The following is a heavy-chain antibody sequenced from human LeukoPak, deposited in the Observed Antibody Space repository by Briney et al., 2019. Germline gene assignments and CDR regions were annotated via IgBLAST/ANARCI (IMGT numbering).Heavy chain of an antibody. CDR3: ARASAYDSSGYYPYYYYYYMDV. CDR1: GFTFSSYE. CDR2: ISSSSSYI. J-gene: IGHJ6*03. D-gene: IGHD3-22*01. V-gene: IGHV3-21*01. Sequence: GGSLRLSCAASGFTFSSYEMNWVRQAPGKGLEWVSSISSSSSYIYYADSVKGRFTISRDNAKNSLYLQMNSLRAEDTAVYYCARASAYDSSGYYPYYYYYYMDVWAKGTTVTISS.